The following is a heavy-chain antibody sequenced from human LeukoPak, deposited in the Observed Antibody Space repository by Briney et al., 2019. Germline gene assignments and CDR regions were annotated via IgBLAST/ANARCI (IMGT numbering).Heavy chain of an antibody. Sequence: PGGSLRLSCAASGFTFSDYYMSWIRQAPGKGLEWVSYISSSGSTIYYADSVKGRFTISRDNAKNSLYLQMNSLRAEDTAVYYCASSRLVTNSLDYWGQGTLVTVSS. J-gene: IGHJ4*02. CDR1: GFTFSDYY. CDR2: ISSSGSTI. D-gene: IGHD3-9*01. CDR3: ASSRLVTNSLDY. V-gene: IGHV3-11*01.